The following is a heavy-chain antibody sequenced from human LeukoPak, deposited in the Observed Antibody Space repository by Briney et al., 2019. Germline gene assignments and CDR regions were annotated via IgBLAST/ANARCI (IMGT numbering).Heavy chain of an antibody. V-gene: IGHV3-21*04. CDR1: GFIFTSYG. Sequence: GGSLRLSCTASGFIFTSYGMNWVRQAPGKGLEWVSYISSSGSNIFYAASVKGRFTISRDQAKDSVFLQMNSLRAEDTALYFCARDAVMGATPFYFDSWGQGALVTVSS. CDR3: ARDAVMGATPFYFDS. J-gene: IGHJ4*02. CDR2: ISSSGSNI. D-gene: IGHD2-15*01.